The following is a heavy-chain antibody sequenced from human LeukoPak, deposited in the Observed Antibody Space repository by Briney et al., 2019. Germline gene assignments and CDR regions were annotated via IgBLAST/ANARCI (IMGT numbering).Heavy chain of an antibody. V-gene: IGHV4-59*02. D-gene: IGHD6-13*01. J-gene: IGHJ4*02. CDR3: ARGSIAAAGSDNIDY. Sequence: PSETLSLTCTVSGGSVSGYYWSWIRQPPGKGLEWIGFIYYSGTTSYNPSLKSRVTISVVTSKDQFSLKLSSVSAADTAVYYCARGSIAAAGSDNIDYWGQGTLVTVSS. CDR1: GGSVSGYY. CDR2: IYYSGTT.